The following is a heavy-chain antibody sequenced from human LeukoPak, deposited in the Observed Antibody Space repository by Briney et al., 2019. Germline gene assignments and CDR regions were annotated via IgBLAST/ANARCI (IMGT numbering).Heavy chain of an antibody. D-gene: IGHD4-17*01. CDR2: ISYDGSNK. CDR1: GFTFSSYG. V-gene: IGHV3-30*18. CDR3: AKGGSYGDY. Sequence: GGSLRLSCAASGFTFSSYGMHWVRQAPGKGLEWVAVISYDGSNKYYADSVKGRFTISRDNFKNTLYLQMNSLRAEDTAVYYCAKGGSYGDYWGQGTLVTVSS. J-gene: IGHJ4*02.